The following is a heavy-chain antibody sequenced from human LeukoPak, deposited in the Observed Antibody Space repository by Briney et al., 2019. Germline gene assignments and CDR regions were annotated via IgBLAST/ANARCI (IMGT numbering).Heavy chain of an antibody. V-gene: IGHV3-33*01. CDR2: IWSDGNNK. CDR1: VFTFGSND. Sequence: GTSLRLSCAPSVFTFGSNDMHWVPHGPHKGLWWMAVIWSDGNNKYYAASVMGRFTISRKNSKNTLFTQMSSLGAEDTDVYECATDAGRWFDPRGQGTPVTVSS. CDR3: ATDAGRWFDP. J-gene: IGHJ5*02.